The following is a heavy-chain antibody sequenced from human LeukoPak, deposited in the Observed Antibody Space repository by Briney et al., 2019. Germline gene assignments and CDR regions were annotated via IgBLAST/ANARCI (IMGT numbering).Heavy chain of an antibody. Sequence: PSETPSLTCAVYGGSFSGYYWSWIRQPPGKGLEWIGEINHSGSTNYNPSLKSRVTISVDTSKNQFSLKLSSVTAADTAVYYCAREAYSSGSWSFDYWGQGTLVTVSS. J-gene: IGHJ4*02. CDR1: GGSFSGYY. CDR2: INHSGST. V-gene: IGHV4-34*01. CDR3: AREAYSSGSWSFDY. D-gene: IGHD6-19*01.